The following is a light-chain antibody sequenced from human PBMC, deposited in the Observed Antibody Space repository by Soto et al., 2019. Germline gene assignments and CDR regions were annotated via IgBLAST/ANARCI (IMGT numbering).Light chain of an antibody. Sequence: DIMITQSPATLSLSPGVSATLSCRASQSIGHFLVWYQQKPGQAPRLLISDASSRATGIPDKFSGSGSGTDFTLTISRLEPEDFAVYYCQQYGNSPPITFGGGTKVDIK. CDR1: QSIGHF. CDR3: QQYGNSPPIT. J-gene: IGKJ4*01. V-gene: IGKV3-20*01. CDR2: DAS.